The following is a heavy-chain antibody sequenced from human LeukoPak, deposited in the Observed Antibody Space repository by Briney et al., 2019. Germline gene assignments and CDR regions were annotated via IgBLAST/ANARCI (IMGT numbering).Heavy chain of an antibody. D-gene: IGHD2-21*01. V-gene: IGHV3-53*01. CDR1: GFLVNNNY. CDR3: AKARIIGVGWAQFDS. J-gene: IGHJ4*02. Sequence: GGSLRLSCAASGFLVNNNYMTWVRQPPGKGLEWVASFDGNAHGTYFADSVKGRCTISSDNSKNTVYLQMNSLRADDTAIYYCAKARIIGVGWAQFDSWGQGSLVTVSS. CDR2: FDGNAHGT.